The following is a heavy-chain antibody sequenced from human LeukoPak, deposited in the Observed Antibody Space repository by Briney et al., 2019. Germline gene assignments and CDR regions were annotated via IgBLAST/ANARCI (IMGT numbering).Heavy chain of an antibody. Sequence: PSETLSLTCTVSGGSISSYYWSWIRQPAGKGLEWIGRIYTSGSTNYNPSLKSRVTMSVDTSKNQFSLKLSSVTAADTAVYYCARGPLVSYDSSGYYYGLDYWGQGALVTVSS. CDR3: ARGPLVSYDSSGYYYGLDY. D-gene: IGHD3-22*01. CDR1: GGSISSYY. CDR2: IYTSGST. V-gene: IGHV4-4*07. J-gene: IGHJ4*02.